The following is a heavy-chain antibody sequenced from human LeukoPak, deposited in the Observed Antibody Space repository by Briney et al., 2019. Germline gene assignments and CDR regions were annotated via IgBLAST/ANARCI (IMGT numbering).Heavy chain of an antibody. V-gene: IGHV4-61*02. J-gene: IGHJ4*02. D-gene: IGHD3-22*01. CDR3: ARDQYYYDSSGYYRFDY. Sequence: SQTLSLTCTVSGGSISSGSYYWSWIRQPAGKGLEWIGRIYTSGSTNYNPSLKSRVTMSVDTSKNQFSLKLSSVTAADTAVYYCARDQYYYDSSGYYRFDYWGQGTLVTVSS. CDR1: GGSISSGSYY. CDR2: IYTSGST.